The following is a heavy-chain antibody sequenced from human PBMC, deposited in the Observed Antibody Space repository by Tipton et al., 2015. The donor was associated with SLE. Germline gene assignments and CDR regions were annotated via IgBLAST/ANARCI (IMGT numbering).Heavy chain of an antibody. CDR2: ISWNSGSI. D-gene: IGHD4-17*01. J-gene: IGHJ4*02. Sequence: RSLRLSCAASGFTVSSNYMSWVRQAPGKGLEWVSGISWNSGSIGYADSVKGRFTISRDNAKNSLYLQMNSLRAEDTALYYCARTTVTHFDYWGQGTLVTVSS. CDR3: ARTTVTHFDY. V-gene: IGHV3-9*01. CDR1: GFTVSSNY.